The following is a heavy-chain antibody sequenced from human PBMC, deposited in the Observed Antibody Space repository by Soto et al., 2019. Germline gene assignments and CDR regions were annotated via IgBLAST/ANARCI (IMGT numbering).Heavy chain of an antibody. CDR1: GGSISSYY. J-gene: IGHJ3*01. CDR2: IYYSGST. V-gene: IGHV4-59*08. Sequence: QVQLQESGPGLVKPSETLSLTCTVSGGSISSYYWSWIRQPPGKGLEWIGYIYYSGSTNYNPSLKSRVTISVDTFKNQCPLKLSSVTAADTAVDYCASQCGTDAFDLWGQGTMVTVSS. D-gene: IGHD1-1*01. CDR3: ASQCGTDAFDL.